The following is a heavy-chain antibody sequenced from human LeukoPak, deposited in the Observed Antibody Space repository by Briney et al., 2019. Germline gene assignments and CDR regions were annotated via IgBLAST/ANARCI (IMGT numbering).Heavy chain of an antibody. CDR3: AKSDSSGYYLGG. CDR2: ISGNDGRT. J-gene: IGHJ4*02. Sequence: PGGSLRLSCAASGFTFSTYAMSWVRQASGKGLDWVSAISGNDGRTYYADSVKGRFTISRDNSKNTLYLQINSLRAEDTALYYCAKSDSSGYYLGGWGQGTLVTVSS. D-gene: IGHD3-22*01. CDR1: GFTFSTYA. V-gene: IGHV3-23*01.